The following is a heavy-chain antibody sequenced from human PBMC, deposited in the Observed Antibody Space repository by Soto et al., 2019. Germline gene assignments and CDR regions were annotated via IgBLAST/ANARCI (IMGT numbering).Heavy chain of an antibody. CDR1: GGSFSGYY. CDR3: ASISRMVYATTYYYYYMDV. J-gene: IGHJ6*03. CDR2: INHSGST. V-gene: IGHV4-34*01. D-gene: IGHD2-8*01. Sequence: SETLSLTCAVYGGSFSGYYWSWIRQPPGKGLEWIGEINHSGSTNYNPSLKSRVTISVDTSKNQFSLKLSSVTAADTAVYYCASISRMVYATTYYYYYMDVWGKGTTVTVSS.